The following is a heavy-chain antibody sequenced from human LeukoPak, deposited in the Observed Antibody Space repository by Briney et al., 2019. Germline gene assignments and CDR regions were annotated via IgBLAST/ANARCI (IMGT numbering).Heavy chain of an antibody. CDR1: GGTFSSYA. J-gene: IGHJ6*02. Sequence: SVKVSCKASGGTFSSYAISWVRQAPGQGLEWMEGIIPIFGTANYAQKFQGRVTITADESTSTAYMELSSLRSEDTAVYYCARGGSSTSCYLPYYYYGMDVWGQGTTVTVSS. V-gene: IGHV1-69*01. CDR3: ARGGSSTSCYLPYYYYGMDV. D-gene: IGHD2-2*01. CDR2: IIPIFGTA.